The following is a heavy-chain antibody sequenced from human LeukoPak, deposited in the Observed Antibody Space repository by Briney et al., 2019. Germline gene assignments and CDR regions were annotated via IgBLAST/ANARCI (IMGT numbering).Heavy chain of an antibody. D-gene: IGHD2-21*01. V-gene: IGHV3-15*01. J-gene: IGHJ4*02. Sequence: GGSLRLSCAASRFTFNSYAMSWVRQAPGKGLEWVGRIKPKTDGETTEYAAPVKDRFSISRDDSKSMMYLQMNSLKTEDTAVYYCITPLPYSAQGGQGTLVTVSS. CDR1: RFTFNSYA. CDR2: IKPKTDGETT. CDR3: ITPLPYSAQ.